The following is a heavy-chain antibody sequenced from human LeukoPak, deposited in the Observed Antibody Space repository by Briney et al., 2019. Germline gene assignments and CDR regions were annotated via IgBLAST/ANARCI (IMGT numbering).Heavy chain of an antibody. Sequence: ASVKVSCKASGYTFTGYYMHWVRQAPGQGLEWMGWINPNSGGTNYAQKFQGRVTMTMDTSISTAYMELSRLRSDDTAVYYCARVGNRIAAAGTWGQGTLVTVSS. CDR1: GYTFTGYY. D-gene: IGHD6-13*01. CDR2: INPNSGGT. V-gene: IGHV1-2*02. J-gene: IGHJ4*02. CDR3: ARVGNRIAAAGT.